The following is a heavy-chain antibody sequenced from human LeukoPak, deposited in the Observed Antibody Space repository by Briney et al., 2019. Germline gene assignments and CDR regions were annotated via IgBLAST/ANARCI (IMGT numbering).Heavy chain of an antibody. CDR1: RGTLSSYA. CDR2: IIPVFGAT. J-gene: IGHJ6*03. CDR3: ARGSPSDNDYWSGYYRTYYFYMDV. V-gene: IGHV1-69*05. Sequence: SAVQVSCKTVRGTLSSYAISWVRQAPGQGVEWMGVIIPVFGATYYAQKFQGRVTIATDESTSTGYMDPSSLRSVDTAVCFCARGSPSDNDYWSGYYRTYYFYMDVWGKGTTVTVSS. D-gene: IGHD3-3*01.